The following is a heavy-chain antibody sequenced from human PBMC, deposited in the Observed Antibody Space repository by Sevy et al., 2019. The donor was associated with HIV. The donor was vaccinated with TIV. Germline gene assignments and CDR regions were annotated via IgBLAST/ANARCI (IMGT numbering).Heavy chain of an antibody. V-gene: IGHV1-18*01. CDR2: ISVYNT. CDR3: ARAPSGSQGPGQYFQH. J-gene: IGHJ1*01. Sequence: ASVQVSCKASGYTFANYVISWVQQAPGQGLEWVGRISVYNTNYAQNLQDRVTMTTDTSTSTAYMELRSLRSDDTAIYYCARAPSGSQGPGQYFQHWGQGTLVTVSS. CDR1: GYTFANYV. D-gene: IGHD1-26*01.